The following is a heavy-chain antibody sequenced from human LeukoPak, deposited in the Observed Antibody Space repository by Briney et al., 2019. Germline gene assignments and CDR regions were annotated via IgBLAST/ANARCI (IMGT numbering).Heavy chain of an antibody. CDR3: ARWDDSAWAFGT. J-gene: IGHJ5*02. V-gene: IGHV4-38-2*02. Sequence: PSETLSLTCTVFGYSITTGYYWGWIRQPPGKGLEWIGSIYHSGSTFYNPSLKSRVTISVDTSKNQFSLKLSSVTAADTAIYYCARWDDSAWAFGTWGPGTLVTVSS. D-gene: IGHD6-19*01. CDR2: IYHSGST. CDR1: GYSITTGYY.